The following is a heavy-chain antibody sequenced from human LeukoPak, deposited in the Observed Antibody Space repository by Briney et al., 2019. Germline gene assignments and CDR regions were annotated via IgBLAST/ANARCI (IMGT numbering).Heavy chain of an antibody. J-gene: IGHJ4*02. CDR2: IYPGDSDT. V-gene: IGHV5-51*01. CDR1: GYSFSSYW. Sequence: GESLKISCKGSGYSFSSYWIGWLRPMPGKGLEWLGIIYPGDSDTRYSPSFQGQVTMSADKSISTAYLQWSSLKASDTALYYCARDYSGSGILDYWGQGTLVTVSS. CDR3: ARDYSGSGILDY. D-gene: IGHD3-10*01.